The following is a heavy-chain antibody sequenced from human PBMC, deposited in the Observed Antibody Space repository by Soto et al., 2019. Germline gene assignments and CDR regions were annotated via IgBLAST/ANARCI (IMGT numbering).Heavy chain of an antibody. CDR1: GGTFSSYT. V-gene: IGHV1-69*02. Sequence: QVQLVQSGAEVKKPGSSVKVSCKASGGTFSSYTISWVRQAPGQGLEWMGRIIPILGIANYAQKFQGRVTITADKSTSTAYMELSSLRSEDTAVYYCARGVDPAMGRLVYWGQGTLVTVSS. D-gene: IGHD5-18*01. CDR2: IIPILGIA. J-gene: IGHJ4*02. CDR3: ARGVDPAMGRLVY.